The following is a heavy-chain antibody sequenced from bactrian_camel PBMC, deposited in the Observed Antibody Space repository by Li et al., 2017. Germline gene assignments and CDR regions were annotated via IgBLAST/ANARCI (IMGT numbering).Heavy chain of an antibody. V-gene: IGHV3S40*01. D-gene: IGHD5*01. Sequence: VQLVESGGGSVQPGGSLRLSCVASGFTFGDYYMYWVRQAPGKGIEWVSRVTSSSGTTDYADSVKGRFTISQDSANKTVYLLMNSLKPEDSAMYYCVSQEPSTTGFGFWGQGTQVTVS. J-gene: IGHJ6*01. CDR3: VSQEPSTTGFGF. CDR2: VTSSSGTT. CDR1: GFTFGDYY.